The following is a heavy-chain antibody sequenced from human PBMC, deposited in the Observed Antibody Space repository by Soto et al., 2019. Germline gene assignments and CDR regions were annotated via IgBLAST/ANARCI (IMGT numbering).Heavy chain of an antibody. Sequence: PGGSLRLSCAASGLTISSYGMHRVRQALDNGLEWVAVISYDGSNKYYADSVKGRFTISRDNSKNTLYLQMNSLRAEDTAVYYCAKDLGGVVPLRYYYGMDVWGQGTTVTVSS. CDR1: GLTISSYG. CDR3: AKDLGGVVPLRYYYGMDV. CDR2: ISYDGSNK. V-gene: IGHV3-30*18. D-gene: IGHD3-3*01. J-gene: IGHJ6*02.